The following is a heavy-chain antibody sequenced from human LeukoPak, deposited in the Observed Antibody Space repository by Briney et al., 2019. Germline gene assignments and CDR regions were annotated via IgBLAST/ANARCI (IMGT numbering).Heavy chain of an antibody. CDR2: IYYSGST. D-gene: IGHD1-26*01. Sequence: SETLSLTCTVSGGSINSYYWSWIRQPPGKGLEWIGYIYYSGSTNYNPSPKSRVTISVDTSKNQLSLKLTSVTAADTAVYYCARTKWDHYYFDYWGQGTLVTVSS. J-gene: IGHJ4*02. V-gene: IGHV4-59*01. CDR1: GGSINSYY. CDR3: ARTKWDHYYFDY.